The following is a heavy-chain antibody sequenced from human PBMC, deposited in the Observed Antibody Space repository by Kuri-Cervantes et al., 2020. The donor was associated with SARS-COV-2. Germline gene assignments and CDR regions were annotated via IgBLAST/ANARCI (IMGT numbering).Heavy chain of an antibody. Sequence: ASVKVSCKVSGYTLTELSMHWVRQAPGKGLEWMGGFDPEDGETIYAQKFQGRVTMTEDTSTDTAYMELSSLRSEDTAVYYCARTVVPAAIRGWGGDDYYYYYYYMDVWGKGTTVTVSS. CDR2: FDPEDGET. CDR1: GYTLTELS. D-gene: IGHD2-2*02. J-gene: IGHJ6*03. CDR3: ARTVVPAAIRGWGGDDYYYYYYYMDV. V-gene: IGHV1-24*01.